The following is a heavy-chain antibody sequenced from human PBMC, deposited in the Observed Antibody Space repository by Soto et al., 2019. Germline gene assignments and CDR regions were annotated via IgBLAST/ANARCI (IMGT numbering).Heavy chain of an antibody. CDR2: IYYSGST. J-gene: IGHJ4*02. D-gene: IGHD4-17*01. CDR1: GGSISSSSYY. Sequence: QLQLQESGPGLVKPSETLSLTCTFSGGSISSSSYYWGWIRQPPGKGLEWIGSIYYSGSTYYNPSLKSRVNISVDTSKNQFSLKLSSVTAADTAVYYCARHVNYYGDSIVDYWGQGTLVTVSS. CDR3: ARHVNYYGDSIVDY. V-gene: IGHV4-39*01.